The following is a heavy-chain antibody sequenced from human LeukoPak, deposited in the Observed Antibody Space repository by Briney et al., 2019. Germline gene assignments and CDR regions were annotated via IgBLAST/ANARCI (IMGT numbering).Heavy chain of an antibody. D-gene: IGHD2-2*01. Sequence: SETLSLTCAVYGGSFSGYYWSWIRQPPGKGLEWIGEINHSGSTNYNPSLKSRVTISVDTSKNQFSLKLSSVTAADTAVYYCARVGSVVVPAAHVRPFDPWGQGTLVTVSS. CDR3: ARVGSVVVPAAHVRPFDP. CDR1: GGSFSGYY. J-gene: IGHJ5*02. V-gene: IGHV4-34*01. CDR2: INHSGST.